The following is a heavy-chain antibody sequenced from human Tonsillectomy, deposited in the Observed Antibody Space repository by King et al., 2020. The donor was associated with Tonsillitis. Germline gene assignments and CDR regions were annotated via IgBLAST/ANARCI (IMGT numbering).Heavy chain of an antibody. CDR1: GGSISSYY. J-gene: IGHJ4*02. V-gene: IGHV4-4*07. D-gene: IGHD3-22*01. CDR2: IYTSGST. Sequence: QLQESGPGLVKPSETLSLTCTVSGGSISSYYWSWIRQPAGKGLEWIGRIYTSGSTNYNPSLKSRVTMSVDTSKNQFSLKLSSVTAADTAVYYCAREVSQSPSGYYSFDYWGQGTLVTVSS. CDR3: AREVSQSPSGYYSFDY.